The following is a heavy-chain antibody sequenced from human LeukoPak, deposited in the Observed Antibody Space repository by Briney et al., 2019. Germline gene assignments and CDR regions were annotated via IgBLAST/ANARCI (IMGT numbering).Heavy chain of an antibody. CDR2: ISVSGAAR. CDR1: GFPFINSE. CDR3: AKDPNIN. J-gene: IGHJ4*02. Sequence: GGSLRLSCAASGFPFINSEMNWIRQPPGKGLEWVSYISVSGAARYYADSVRGRFTISRDNAKNSLYLQMNSLTVEDKAIYYCAKDPNINWGQGTLVTVSS. V-gene: IGHV3-48*03. D-gene: IGHD1-14*01.